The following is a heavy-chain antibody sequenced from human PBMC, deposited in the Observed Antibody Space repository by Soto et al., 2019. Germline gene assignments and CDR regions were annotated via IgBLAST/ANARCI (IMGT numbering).Heavy chain of an antibody. J-gene: IGHJ6*03. CDR1: GFTFSNYW. V-gene: IGHV3-7*01. CDR2: IRQEGSEK. D-gene: IGHD3-3*01. CDR3: ARAKGAYDLWIRKGYFYDTDV. Sequence: EVQLVESGGGLVQPGGSLRLSCAASGFTFSNYWMSWVRQAPGKGLEWVASIRQEGSEKDYVDSVRGRFPISRDTAKKSLDLQMNGLRAEDTAVYYCARAKGAYDLWIRKGYFYDTDVWGKGTTVTVSS.